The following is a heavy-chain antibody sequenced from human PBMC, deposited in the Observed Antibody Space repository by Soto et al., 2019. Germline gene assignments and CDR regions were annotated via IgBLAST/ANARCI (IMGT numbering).Heavy chain of an antibody. CDR2: MNPNSGNT. V-gene: IGHV1-8*01. J-gene: IGHJ4*02. CDR1: GYTFTSYD. CDR3: ARETSGSYRLDY. D-gene: IGHD1-26*01. Sequence: QVQLVQSGAEVKKPGASVKVSCKASGYTFTSYDINWVRQATGQGLKWMGWMNPNSGNTGYAQKSKGRXTMTRNTSISTAYMELSSLRSEDTAVYYCARETSGSYRLDYWGQGTLVTVSS.